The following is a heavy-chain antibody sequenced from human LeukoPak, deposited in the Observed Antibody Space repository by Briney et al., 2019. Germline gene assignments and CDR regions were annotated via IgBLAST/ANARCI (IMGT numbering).Heavy chain of an antibody. CDR2: IWYDGSNK. Sequence: GGSLRLSCAASGFTFSSYGMHWVRQAPGKGLEWVAVIWYDGSNKYYADSVKGRFTISRDNSTNTLYLQMSSLRAEDTAVYYCARRAYGDYDNYFDYWGQGTLVTVSS. J-gene: IGHJ4*02. CDR1: GFTFSSYG. V-gene: IGHV3-33*01. D-gene: IGHD4-17*01. CDR3: ARRAYGDYDNYFDY.